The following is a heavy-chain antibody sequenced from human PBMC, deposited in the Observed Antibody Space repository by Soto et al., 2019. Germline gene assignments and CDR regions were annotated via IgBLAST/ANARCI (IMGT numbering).Heavy chain of an antibody. CDR2: LYYSGST. J-gene: IGHJ5*01. V-gene: IGHV4-31*03. D-gene: IGHD3-3*01. CDR3: AREDYDFWSGNRWWFDS. Sequence: QVQLQESGPGLVKPSQTLSLTCTVSGGSISSGGYYWSWIRQHPGKGLEWIGYLYYSGSTYYNPSLKSRVTISVDTSKNQFSLKLSSVTAADTAVYYCAREDYDFWSGNRWWFDSWGQGTLVTVSS. CDR1: GGSISSGGYY.